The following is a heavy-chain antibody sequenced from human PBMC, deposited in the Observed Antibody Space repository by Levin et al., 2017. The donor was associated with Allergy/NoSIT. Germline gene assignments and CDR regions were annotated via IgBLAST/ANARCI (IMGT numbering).Heavy chain of an antibody. CDR1: GFTFIRYW. D-gene: IGHD1-26*01. V-gene: IGHV3-74*01. CDR2: INSDGSST. J-gene: IGHJ6*02. Sequence: GGSLRLSCAASGFTFIRYWMHWVRQAPGKGLVWVSRINSDGSSTSYADSVKGRFTISRDNAKNTLYLQMNSLRAEDTAVYYCARSYVNYYYGMDVWGQGTTVTVSS. CDR3: ARSYVNYYYGMDV.